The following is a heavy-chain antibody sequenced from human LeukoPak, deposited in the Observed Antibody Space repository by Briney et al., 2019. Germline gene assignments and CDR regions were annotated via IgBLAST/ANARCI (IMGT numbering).Heavy chain of an antibody. V-gene: IGHV1-2*02. D-gene: IGHD2-15*01. J-gene: IGHJ5*02. CDR1: GYTFTGYY. CDR3: ARDPFPCGGSCYYSMNWFDP. Sequence: ASVKVSCKASGYTFTGYYMHWVRQAPGQGLEWMGWINPNSGGTNYAQKFQGRVTMTRDTSISTAYMELSRLRSDDTAVYYCARDPFPCGGSCYYSMNWFDPWGQGTLVIVSS. CDR2: INPNSGGT.